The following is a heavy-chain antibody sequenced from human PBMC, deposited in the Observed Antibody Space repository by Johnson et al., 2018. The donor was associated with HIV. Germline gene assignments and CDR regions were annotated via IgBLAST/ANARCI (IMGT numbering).Heavy chain of an antibody. CDR1: GFTFSSYA. D-gene: IGHD7-27*01. CDR3: ARGSGVGAFDI. V-gene: IGHV3-30*04. CDR2: ISYDGSTI. Sequence: QVQLVESGGGLVQPGGSLRLSCAASGFTFSSYAMHWVRQAPGKGLEWVAVISYDGSTIYYADSVKGRFTSSRDNSKNSLYLQMSSLRVEDTAVYYCARGSGVGAFDIWGKGTMVTVSS. J-gene: IGHJ3*02.